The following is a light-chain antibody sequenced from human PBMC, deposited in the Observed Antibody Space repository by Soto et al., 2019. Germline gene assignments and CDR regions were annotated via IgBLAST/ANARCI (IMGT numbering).Light chain of an antibody. CDR2: DVS. CDR1: SSDIGGYHS. V-gene: IGLV2-8*01. Sequence: QSALTQSPSASGSPGQSVPISCTGTSSDIGGYHSVSWYQQHPGKATKVMIYDVSTRPSGVPDRFSGSKSGNTASLTVAALQAEDEADYYCSAYTDRNNLVFGTGTKLTVL. J-gene: IGLJ1*01. CDR3: SAYTDRNNLV.